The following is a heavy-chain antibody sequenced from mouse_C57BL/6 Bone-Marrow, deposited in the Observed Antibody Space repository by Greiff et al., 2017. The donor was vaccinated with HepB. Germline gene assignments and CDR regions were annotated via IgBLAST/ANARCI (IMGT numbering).Heavy chain of an antibody. D-gene: IGHD1-1*01. J-gene: IGHJ2*01. CDR2: IDPENGNT. Sequence: VQLQQSGAELVRPGASVKLSCTASGFNIKDYYMNWVKQRPEQGLEWIGSIDPENGNTNYAPKFKSKATMTADTSSNTAYLQLSSLASEDTAVYYCTTGDGSCGNDFDYWGQGTTLTVSS. CDR3: TTGDGSCGNDFDY. CDR1: GFNIKDYY. V-gene: IGHV14-1*01.